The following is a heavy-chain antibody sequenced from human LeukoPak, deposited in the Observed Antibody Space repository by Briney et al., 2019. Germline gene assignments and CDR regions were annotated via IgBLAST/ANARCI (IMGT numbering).Heavy chain of an antibody. V-gene: IGHV4-4*02. D-gene: IGHD4-23*01. CDR1: GGSISISSSNW. CDR2: IVHGRCT. Sequence: PSETLSLTCAVSGGSISISSSNWWSWVRQPPGEGLEWIRAIVHGRCTNYNPSLKSRVTISVDKSKNEISLELSSLTAADTAVYYCARDLHGGNAFTSDWYFDLWGRGTLVTVSS. J-gene: IGHJ2*01. CDR3: ARDLHGGNAFTSDWYFDL.